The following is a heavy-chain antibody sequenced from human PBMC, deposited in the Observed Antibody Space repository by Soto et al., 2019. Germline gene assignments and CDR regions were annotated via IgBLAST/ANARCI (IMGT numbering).Heavy chain of an antibody. J-gene: IGHJ3*02. V-gene: IGHV4-4*02. Sequence: QVQLQESGPGLVKPSGTLSLTCAVSSGSISSSNWWSWVRQPPGKGLEWIGEIYHSGSTNYNPSLRRRVTISVDKSKSQSSLRLSSVTAADTAVYYCAKMGYSGYSLGYVDAFDIWGQGTMVTVSS. CDR3: AKMGYSGYSLGYVDAFDI. D-gene: IGHD5-12*01. CDR2: IYHSGST. CDR1: SGSISSSNW.